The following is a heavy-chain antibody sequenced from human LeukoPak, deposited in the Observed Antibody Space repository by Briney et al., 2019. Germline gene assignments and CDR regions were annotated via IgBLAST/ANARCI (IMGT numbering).Heavy chain of an antibody. V-gene: IGHV3-66*01. CDR3: ARDHDSGSYPYYYYGMDV. CDR2: IYSGGST. Sequence: PGGSLRLSCAASGFTVSSNYMSWVRQAPGKGLEWVSVIYSGGSTYYADSVKGRFTISRDNSKNTLYLQMNSLRAEDTAVYYCARDHDSGSYPYYYYGMDVWGQGTTVTVSS. J-gene: IGHJ6*02. CDR1: GFTVSSNY. D-gene: IGHD1-26*01.